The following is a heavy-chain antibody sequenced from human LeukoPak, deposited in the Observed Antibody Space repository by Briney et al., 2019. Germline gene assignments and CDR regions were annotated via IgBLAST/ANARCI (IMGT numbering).Heavy chain of an antibody. Sequence: SETLSLTCAAYGGSFSGYYWSWIRQPPGKGLEWIGEINHSGSTNYNPSLKSRVTISVDTSKNQFSLKLSSVTAADTAVYYCARGVRYTATKLDYWGQETLVTVSS. V-gene: IGHV4-34*01. CDR2: INHSGST. D-gene: IGHD5-18*01. CDR3: ARGVRYTATKLDY. CDR1: GGSFSGYY. J-gene: IGHJ4*02.